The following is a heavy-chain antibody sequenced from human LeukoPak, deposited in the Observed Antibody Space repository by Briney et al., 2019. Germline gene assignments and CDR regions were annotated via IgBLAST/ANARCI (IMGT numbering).Heavy chain of an antibody. V-gene: IGHV1-46*01. Sequence: GASVKVSCKASGYTFTGYYMHWVRQAPGQGLEWMGIINPSGGSTSYAQKFQGRVTMTRDMSTSTVYMELSSLRSEDTAVYYCARARDEQLVSSNWFDPWGQGTLVTVSS. CDR1: GYTFTGYY. CDR2: INPSGGST. CDR3: ARARDEQLVSSNWFDP. D-gene: IGHD6-6*01. J-gene: IGHJ5*02.